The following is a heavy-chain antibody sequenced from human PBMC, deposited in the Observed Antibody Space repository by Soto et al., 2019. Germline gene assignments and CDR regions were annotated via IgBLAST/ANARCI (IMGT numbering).Heavy chain of an antibody. J-gene: IGHJ3*02. CDR2: IYYSGST. D-gene: IGHD1-7*01. CDR3: ARNYGHAFDI. V-gene: IGHV4-61*08. CDR1: CGSISSGGYS. Sequence: SETLSLTCAVSCGSISSGGYSWIWIRQPPGKGLEWIGYIYYSGSTYYNPSLKSRVTISVDTSKNQFSLKLSSVTAADTAVYYCARNYGHAFDIWGQGTMVTVS.